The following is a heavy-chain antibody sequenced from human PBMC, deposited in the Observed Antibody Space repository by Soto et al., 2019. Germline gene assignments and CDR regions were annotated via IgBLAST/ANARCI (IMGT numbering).Heavy chain of an antibody. J-gene: IGHJ4*02. CDR1: GGTFSSYA. V-gene: IGHV1-69*12. CDR2: IIPIFGTA. D-gene: IGHD6-19*01. CDR3: ARGRYYSSGWYSFPYYFDY. Sequence: QVQLVQSGAEVKKPGSSVKVSCKASGGTFSSYAISWVRQAPGQGLEWMGGIIPIFGTANYAQKFQGRVTITADESTSTAYRELSSRRSEDTAVYYCARGRYYSSGWYSFPYYFDYWGQGTLVTVSS.